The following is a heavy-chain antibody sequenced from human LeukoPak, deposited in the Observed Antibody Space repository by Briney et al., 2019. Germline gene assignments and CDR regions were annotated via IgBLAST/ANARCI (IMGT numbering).Heavy chain of an antibody. V-gene: IGHV3-48*03. CDR1: GFAFSTYE. CDR2: ISGSGTTI. CDR3: GRDRTPQIDLSSYGVDV. Sequence: PGGSLRLSCVASGFAFSTYEMNWVRQAPGQGPEWVSYISGSGTTIYYAASVKGRFTISRDNAKNSLYLQMNGLRAEDTAVYYCGRDRTPQIDLSSYGVDVWGQGTTVTVSS. J-gene: IGHJ6*02.